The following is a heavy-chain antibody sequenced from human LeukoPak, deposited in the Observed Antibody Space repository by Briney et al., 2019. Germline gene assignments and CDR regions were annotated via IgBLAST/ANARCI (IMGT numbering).Heavy chain of an antibody. CDR2: INSDGRTT. D-gene: IGHD3-22*01. CDR1: GFTFSTYW. V-gene: IGHV3-74*01. Sequence: GGSLRLSCAASGFTFSTYWMPWVRQAPGKGLVWISGINSDGRTTNYADSVKGRFTISRDNAKNTVYLQMNSLRAEDTAVYYCGGSSGYYFYYGMDVWGQGTTVTVSS. J-gene: IGHJ6*02. CDR3: GGSSGYYFYYGMDV.